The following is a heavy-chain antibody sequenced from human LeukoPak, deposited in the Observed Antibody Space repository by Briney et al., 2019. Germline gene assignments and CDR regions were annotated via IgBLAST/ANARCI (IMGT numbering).Heavy chain of an antibody. D-gene: IGHD3-22*01. Sequence: SETLSLTCAVYGGSFSGDFWSWIRQSPGKGLEWIGEINHGGSTTYNPSLQSRVTMSVDTSKNQFSLNLTSVPAADTAVYYCASYRYYYDSSDYEPTAFDIRGQGTMVTVSS. V-gene: IGHV4-34*10. CDR1: GGSFSGDF. CDR2: INHGGST. CDR3: ASYRYYYDSSDYEPTAFDI. J-gene: IGHJ3*02.